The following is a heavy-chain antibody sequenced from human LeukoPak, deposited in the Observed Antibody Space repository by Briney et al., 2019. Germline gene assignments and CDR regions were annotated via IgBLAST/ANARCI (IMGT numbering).Heavy chain of an antibody. D-gene: IGHD2-21*02. CDR1: GGTFSSYA. J-gene: IGHJ3*02. Sequence: SVKVSCKASGGTFSSYAISWVRQAPGQGLEWMGGITPIFGTANYAQKFQGRVTITADESTSTAYMELSSLRSEDTAVYYCARDNNCGGDCYPDAFDIWGQGTMVTVSS. CDR2: ITPIFGTA. V-gene: IGHV1-69*01. CDR3: ARDNNCGGDCYPDAFDI.